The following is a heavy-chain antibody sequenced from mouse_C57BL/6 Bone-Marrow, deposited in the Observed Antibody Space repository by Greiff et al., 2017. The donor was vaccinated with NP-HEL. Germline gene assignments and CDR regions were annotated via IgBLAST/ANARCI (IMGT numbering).Heavy chain of an antibody. CDR1: GYTFTSYW. J-gene: IGHJ3*01. CDR3: ARGGFWFAY. D-gene: IGHD3-1*01. V-gene: IGHV1-69*01. Sequence: QVQLQQPGAELVMPGASVKLSCKASGYTFTSYWMHWVKQRPGQGLEWIGEIDPSDSYTNYNQKFKGKSTLTVDKSSSTAYMKLSSLTSEDSAVYDCARGGFWFAYWGQGTLVTVSA. CDR2: IDPSDSYT.